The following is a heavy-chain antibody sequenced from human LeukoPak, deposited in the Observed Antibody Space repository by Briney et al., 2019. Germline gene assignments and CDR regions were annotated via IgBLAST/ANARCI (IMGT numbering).Heavy chain of an antibody. D-gene: IGHD1-26*01. CDR3: ARDWVPMGSTTSFDS. CDR2: ISSSSSTI. CDR1: GFTFSSYS. V-gene: IGHV3-48*04. Sequence: PGGSLRLSCAASGFTFSSYSMNWVRQAPGKGLEWASYISSSSSTIYYADSVKGRFTISRDNAKNSLYLQMNSLRAEDTAVYYCARDWVPMGSTTSFDSWGQGTLVTVSS. J-gene: IGHJ4*02.